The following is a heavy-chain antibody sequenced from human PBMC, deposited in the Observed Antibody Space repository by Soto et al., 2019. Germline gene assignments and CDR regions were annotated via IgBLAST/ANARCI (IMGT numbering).Heavy chain of an antibody. Sequence: QVQLVQSGAEVKKPGSSVTVSCKASGGTFSSYTISWVRQAPGQGLEWMGAIIPIFGTANYAQKFQGRVTITADESTSTAYMELSSLTSEDTAVYYCARGNHRWLQLWYFDLWGRGTLVTVSS. J-gene: IGHJ2*01. D-gene: IGHD5-12*01. CDR2: IIPIFGTA. CDR3: ARGNHRWLQLWYFDL. CDR1: GGTFSSYT. V-gene: IGHV1-69*12.